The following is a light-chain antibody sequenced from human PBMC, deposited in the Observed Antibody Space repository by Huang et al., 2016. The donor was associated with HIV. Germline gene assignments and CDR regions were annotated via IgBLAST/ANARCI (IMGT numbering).Light chain of an antibody. CDR1: QSISNN. J-gene: IGKJ2*01. CDR2: GAS. Sequence: TQSPVTLTVSPGENATLSCRASQSISNNFAWFQQKPGQAPSLLIYGASTRGTGVPGRFSGSASGTHFTLTITSLQSEDFTVYYCQQYNAWPYTFGQGTKLEIK. CDR3: QQYNAWPYT. V-gene: IGKV3-15*01.